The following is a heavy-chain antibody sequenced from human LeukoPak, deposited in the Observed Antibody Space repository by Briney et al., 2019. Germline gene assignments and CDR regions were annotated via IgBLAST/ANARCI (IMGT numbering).Heavy chain of an antibody. V-gene: IGHV6-1*01. D-gene: IGHD6-13*01. CDR3: ARVKLRGQQLVPFDY. CDR1: GDNVSSNSAT. CDR2: TYYRSKWYN. Sequence: SQTLSLTCAISGDNVSSNSATWNWIRQSPSRGLEWLGRTYYRSKWYNDYAVSVKSRITINPDTSKNQFSLQLNSVTPEDTAVYYCARVKLRGQQLVPFDYWGQGTLVTVSS. J-gene: IGHJ4*02.